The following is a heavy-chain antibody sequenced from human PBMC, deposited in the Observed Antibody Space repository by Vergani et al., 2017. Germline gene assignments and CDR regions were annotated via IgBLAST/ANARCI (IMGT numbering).Heavy chain of an antibody. Sequence: QVQLQQWGAGLLKPSETLSLTCAVYGGSFSGYFWNWIRQPPGKGLEWVSAIRGSGGSTDYADSVKDRFTISRDNGKNRLFLQMNNVRAEDAAVYYCARDRFSGDLLGLVSYMDLWGKGTTVTVSS. J-gene: IGHJ6*03. D-gene: IGHD1-26*01. V-gene: IGHV4-34*01. CDR3: ARDRFSGDLLGLVSYMDL. CDR1: GGSFSGYF. CDR2: IRGSGGST.